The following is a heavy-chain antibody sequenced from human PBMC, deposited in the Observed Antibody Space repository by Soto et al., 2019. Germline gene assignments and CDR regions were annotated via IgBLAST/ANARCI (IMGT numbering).Heavy chain of an antibody. CDR2: ISGSGGST. J-gene: IGHJ4*02. CDR1: GFTFSRYG. CDR3: ARDEGVPINYRFDY. Sequence: PGGSPELSCAAPGFTFSRYGMSWVRQAPGKGLEWVSAISGSGGSTYYADSVKGRFTISRDDALNSLYQQMNSLRAEDTAMYYCARDEGVPINYRFDYWGQGTLVTVSS. D-gene: IGHD4-4*01. V-gene: IGHV3-23*01.